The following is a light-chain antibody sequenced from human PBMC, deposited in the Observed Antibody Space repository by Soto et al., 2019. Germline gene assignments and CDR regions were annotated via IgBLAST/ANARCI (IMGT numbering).Light chain of an antibody. CDR2: GAS. CDR1: QSVSSSY. V-gene: IGKV3-20*01. J-gene: IGKJ4*01. CDR3: LQTHSFPLT. Sequence: EIVLTQSPGTLSLSPGERATLSCRASQSVSSSYLAWYQQKPGQAPRLLIYGASSRATGIPDRFSGSGSGTDFTLTIRSLQPEDFATYYCLQTHSFPLTFGGGTTVDIK.